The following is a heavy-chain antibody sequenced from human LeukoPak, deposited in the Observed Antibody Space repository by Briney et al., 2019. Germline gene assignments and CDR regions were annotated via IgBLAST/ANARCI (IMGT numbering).Heavy chain of an antibody. CDR1: GGSISSYY. CDR2: IYYSGST. J-gene: IGHJ6*02. D-gene: IGHD6-6*01. Sequence: SETLSLTCTVSGGSISSYYWSWIRQPPGKGLEWIGYIYYSGSTNYNPSLKSRVTISVDTSKNQFSLKLSSVTAADTAVYYCARDLRSSSSSGINYYGMDVWGQGTTVTVSS. V-gene: IGHV4-59*12. CDR3: ARDLRSSSSSGINYYGMDV.